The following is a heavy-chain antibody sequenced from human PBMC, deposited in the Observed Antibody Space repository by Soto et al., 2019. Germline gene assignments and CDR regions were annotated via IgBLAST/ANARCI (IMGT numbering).Heavy chain of an antibody. CDR2: IIPILGIA. J-gene: IGHJ5*02. CDR1: GGTFSSYT. V-gene: IGHV1-69*02. CDR3: ASGYCSGGSCRSRDWFDP. D-gene: IGHD2-15*01. Sequence: QVQLVQSGAEVKKPGSSVKVSCKASGGTFSSYTISWVRQAPGQGLEWMGRIIPILGIANYAQKFQGRVTITADKSTSTAYMELSSLRSEDTAVYYCASGYCSGGSCRSRDWFDPWGQGTLVTVSS.